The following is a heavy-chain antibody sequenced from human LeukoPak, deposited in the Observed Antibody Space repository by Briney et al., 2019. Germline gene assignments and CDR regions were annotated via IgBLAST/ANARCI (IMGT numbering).Heavy chain of an antibody. CDR1: GATFSSYA. J-gene: IGHJ4*02. Sequence: SVKVSCKASGATFSSYAISWVRQAPGQGLEWMGRIIPIFGTANYAQKFQGRVTITTDESTSTAYMELRSLRSEDTAVYYCASASPDRGVDYWGQGTLVTVSS. D-gene: IGHD1-14*01. CDR3: ASASPDRGVDY. CDR2: IIPIFGTA. V-gene: IGHV1-69*05.